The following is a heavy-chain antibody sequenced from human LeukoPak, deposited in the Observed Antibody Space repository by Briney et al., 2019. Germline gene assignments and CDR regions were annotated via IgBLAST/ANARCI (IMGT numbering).Heavy chain of an antibody. D-gene: IGHD5-24*01. J-gene: IGHJ4*02. V-gene: IGHV3-23*03. CDR1: GFTFDDYA. CDR3: AKEMATMANYFDY. Sequence: GGSLRLSCAASGFTFDDYAMHWVRQAPGKGLEWVSVIYSGGSTYYADSVKGRFTISRDNSKNTLYLQMNSLRAEDTAVYYCAKEMATMANYFDYWGQGTLVTVSS. CDR2: IYSGGST.